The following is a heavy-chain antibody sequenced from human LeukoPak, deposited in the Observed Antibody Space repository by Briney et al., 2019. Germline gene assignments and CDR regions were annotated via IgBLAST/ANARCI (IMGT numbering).Heavy chain of an antibody. CDR3: AKDHYASGSRSRFDY. V-gene: IGHV3-30-3*01. J-gene: IGHJ4*02. D-gene: IGHD3-10*01. Sequence: GGSLRLSCAASGFTFSSYAMHWVRQAPGKGLEWVAVISYDGSNKYYADSVKGRFTISRDNSKNTLYLQINSLRADDTAVYYCAKDHYASGSRSRFDYWGQGTLVTVSS. CDR1: GFTFSSYA. CDR2: ISYDGSNK.